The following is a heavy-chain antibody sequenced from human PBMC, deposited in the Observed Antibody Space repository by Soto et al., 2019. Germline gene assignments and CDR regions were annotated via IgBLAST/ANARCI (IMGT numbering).Heavy chain of an antibody. J-gene: IGHJ4*02. CDR1: GFTFSSYS. CDR3: ARSRSFKWELPDIYFDY. V-gene: IGHV3-21*01. D-gene: IGHD1-26*01. Sequence: GGSLRLSCAASGFTFSSYSMNWVRQAPGKGLEWVSSISSSSSYIYYADSVKGRFTISRDNAKNSLYLQMNSLRAEDTAVYYCARSRSFKWELPDIYFDYWGQGTLVTVSS. CDR2: ISSSSSYI.